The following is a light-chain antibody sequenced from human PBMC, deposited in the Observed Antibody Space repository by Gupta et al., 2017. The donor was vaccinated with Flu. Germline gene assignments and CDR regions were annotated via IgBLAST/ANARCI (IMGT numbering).Light chain of an antibody. J-gene: IGLJ3*02. V-gene: IGLV2-8*01. Sequence: SATSCCAGTCNDVGGYDYVYWYQQEPGKAPHLLIYEVKKRHAGVPVRFSGSNSCNTASLXVXGSQAEXEGDYDCSAGVVRDRVFGGGTRLTVL. CDR3: SAGVVRDRV. CDR2: EVK. CDR1: CNDVGGYDY.